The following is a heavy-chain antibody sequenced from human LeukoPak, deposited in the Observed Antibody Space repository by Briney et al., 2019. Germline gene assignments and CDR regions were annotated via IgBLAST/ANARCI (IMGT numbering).Heavy chain of an antibody. CDR1: GYTFTSYY. V-gene: IGHV1-46*01. CDR3: ATEQWLDHFDC. CDR2: INPSGGST. D-gene: IGHD6-19*01. Sequence: GASVKVSCKASGYTFTSYYMHWVRQAPGQGLEWMGIINPSGGSTSYAQKFQGRVTMTTDTSTSTAYMELRSLRSDDTAVYYCATEQWLDHFDCWGQGTLVTVSS. J-gene: IGHJ4*02.